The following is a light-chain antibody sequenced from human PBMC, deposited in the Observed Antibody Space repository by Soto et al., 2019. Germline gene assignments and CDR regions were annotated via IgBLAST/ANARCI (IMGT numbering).Light chain of an antibody. CDR3: QQYLTWPRGP. CDR1: QSIISN. CDR2: SAS. Sequence: EIVMTQSPGALSVSPGESATLSCRANQSIISNLAWYHQNPGQAPRLLIFSASTRATGVPARFSGSGSGTDFTLTISSLQSADFGVYYCQQYLTWPRGPFGQGTKVEI. J-gene: IGKJ1*01. V-gene: IGKV3-15*01.